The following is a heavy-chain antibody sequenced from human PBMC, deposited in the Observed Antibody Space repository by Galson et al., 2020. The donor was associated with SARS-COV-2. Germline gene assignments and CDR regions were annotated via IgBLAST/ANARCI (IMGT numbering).Heavy chain of an antibody. CDR1: GFTFSSYA. J-gene: IGHJ4*02. Sequence: GGSLRLPFAASGFTFSSYAMSWVRQPPGKGLEWVSAISGSGGSTYYADSLKGRFTISRDNSKNTLYLQMNSLRAEDTAVYYCAKGSGDYVWGSYRYTGIDYWGQGTLVTVSS. CDR2: ISGSGGST. D-gene: IGHD3-16*02. CDR3: AKGSGDYVWGSYRYTGIDY. V-gene: IGHV3-23*01.